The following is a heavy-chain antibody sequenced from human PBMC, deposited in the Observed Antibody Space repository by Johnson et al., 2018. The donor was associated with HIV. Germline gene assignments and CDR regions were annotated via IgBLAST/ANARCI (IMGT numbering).Heavy chain of an antibody. CDR1: GFTVSSNN. J-gene: IGHJ3*02. V-gene: IGHV3-53*01. D-gene: IGHD1-26*01. Sequence: VQLVESGGGWIQPGGSLRLSCAASGFTVSSNNMSWVRQAPGKGLEWVSVIYSGGSTYYADPVKGRFTISRNNSKNTLYLQMNSLRGEETAVYYCATDRGGSYDAFHIWGQGTMVTVSS. CDR3: ATDRGGSYDAFHI. CDR2: IYSGGST.